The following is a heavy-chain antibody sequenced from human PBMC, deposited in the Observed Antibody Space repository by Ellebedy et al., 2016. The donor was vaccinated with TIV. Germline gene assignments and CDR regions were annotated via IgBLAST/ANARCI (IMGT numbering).Heavy chain of an antibody. CDR3: ARDRIAAAGTRGNWFDP. V-gene: IGHV4-34*01. CDR1: GGSFSGYY. CDR2: INHSGRT. D-gene: IGHD6-13*01. J-gene: IGHJ5*02. Sequence: MPSETLSLTCAVYGGSFSGYYWSWIRQPPGKGLAWIGEINHSGRTNYNPSLKSRVTVSVDTSKNQFSLKLSSVTAADTAVYYCARDRIAAAGTRGNWFDPWGQGTLVTVSS.